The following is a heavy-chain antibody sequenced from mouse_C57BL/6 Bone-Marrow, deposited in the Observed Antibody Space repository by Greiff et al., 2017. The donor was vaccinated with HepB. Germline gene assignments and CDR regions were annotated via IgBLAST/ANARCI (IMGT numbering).Heavy chain of an antibody. Sequence: QVQLQQPGAELVRPGTSVKLSCKASGYTFTSYWMNWVKQRPGQGLEWIGVIDPSDSYTNYNQKFKGKATLTVDKSSSTAYLQLSSLTSEDSAVYFCAREHGNYEGGYVDVWGTGTTVTVSS. CDR3: AREHGNYEGGYVDV. J-gene: IGHJ1*03. D-gene: IGHD2-1*01. V-gene: IGHV1-59*01. CDR1: GYTFTSYW. CDR2: IDPSDSYT.